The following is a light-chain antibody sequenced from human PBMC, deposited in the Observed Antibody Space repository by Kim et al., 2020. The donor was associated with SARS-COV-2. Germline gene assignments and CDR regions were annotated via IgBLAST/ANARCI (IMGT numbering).Light chain of an antibody. CDR3: QSYDSSLSGSV. V-gene: IGLV1-40*01. CDR2: GNS. J-gene: IGLJ2*01. Sequence: QSVLTQPPSVSGAPGQRVTISCTGSTSNIGAGYGVHWYQQLPGTAPKLLIYGNSNRASGVPDRFSGSKSGTSASLAITGLQAEDEADYYCQSYDSSLSGSVFGGGTKLTVL. CDR1: TSNIGAGYG.